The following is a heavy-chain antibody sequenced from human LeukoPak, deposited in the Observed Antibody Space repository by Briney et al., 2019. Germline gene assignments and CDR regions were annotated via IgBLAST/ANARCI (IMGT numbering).Heavy chain of an antibody. CDR3: ARAGGSDAFDI. D-gene: IGHD5-12*01. J-gene: IGHJ3*02. CDR1: GFTFSSYG. CDR2: IWYDGSNK. Sequence: RRSLRLSCAASGFTFSSYGMHWVRQAPGKGLEWVAVIWYDGSNKYYADSVKGRFTISRDNSKNTLYLQMNSLRAEDTAVYYCARAGGSDAFDIWGQGTMVTVSS. V-gene: IGHV3-33*01.